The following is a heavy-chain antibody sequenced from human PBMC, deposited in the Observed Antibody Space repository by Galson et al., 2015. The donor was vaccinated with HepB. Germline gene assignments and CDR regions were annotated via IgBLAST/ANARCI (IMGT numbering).Heavy chain of an antibody. V-gene: IGHV4-39*01. CDR1: GGSISSSSYY. CDR3: ARTTTTGAFDI. Sequence: SESLSLTYTVSGGSISSSSYYWAWIRQPPGKGLEWTASIYYSGSTYYNPSLKSRVTISKDTSKNQFSLKLSSVTAADTAVYYCARTTTTGAFDIWGPGTMVAVSS. J-gene: IGHJ3*02. CDR2: IYYSGST. D-gene: IGHD4-17*01.